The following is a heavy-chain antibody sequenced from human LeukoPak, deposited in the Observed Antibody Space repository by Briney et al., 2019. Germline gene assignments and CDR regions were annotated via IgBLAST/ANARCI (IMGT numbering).Heavy chain of an antibody. J-gene: IGHJ6*04. CDR3: AELGITMIGGV. V-gene: IGHV3-21*01. CDR2: ISSNNNYI. D-gene: IGHD3-10*02. CDR1: EFTFSSYT. Sequence: PGGSLRLSCAASEFTFSSYTTNWVRQAPGKGLEWVSSISSNNNYIYYADSVKGRFTISRDNAKNSLYLQMNSLRAEDTAVYYCAELGITMIGGVWGKGTTVTISS.